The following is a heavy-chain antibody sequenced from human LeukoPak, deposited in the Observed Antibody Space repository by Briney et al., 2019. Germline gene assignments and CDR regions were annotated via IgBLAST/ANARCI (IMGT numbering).Heavy chain of an antibody. CDR2: INHSGST. CDR1: GGSFSGYY. CDR3: ARTDSSSWYVGYYYYYYMDV. V-gene: IGHV4-34*01. D-gene: IGHD6-13*01. Sequence: SETLSLTCAVYGGSFSGYYWSWIRQPPGKGLEWIGEINHSGSTNYNPSLKSRVTISVDTSKNQFSLKLSSVTAADTAVYYCARTDSSSWYVGYYYYYYMDVWGKGTTVTISS. J-gene: IGHJ6*03.